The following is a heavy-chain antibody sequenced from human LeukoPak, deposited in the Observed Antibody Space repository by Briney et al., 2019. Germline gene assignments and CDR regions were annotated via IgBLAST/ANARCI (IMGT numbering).Heavy chain of an antibody. CDR2: INQGGSVQ. V-gene: IGHV3-7*01. CDR3: ARCSSTSWRYDY. Sequence: GGSLRLSCAASGFTFRSYWMSWVRQAPGKGLEWVANINQGGSVQYYMDSVKGRFTISRDDAKNSLYVQMNSLRAEDTAVYYCARCSSTSWRYDYWGQGTLVTVSS. D-gene: IGHD2-2*01. CDR1: GFTFRSYW. J-gene: IGHJ4*02.